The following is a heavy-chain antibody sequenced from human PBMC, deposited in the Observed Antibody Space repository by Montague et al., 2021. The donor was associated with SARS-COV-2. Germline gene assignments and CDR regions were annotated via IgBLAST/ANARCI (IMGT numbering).Heavy chain of an antibody. CDR3: ARGNRIAVAGTDFDY. CDR2: IYYSGST. D-gene: IGHD6-19*01. Sequence: LVKPTQTLTLTCTFSGFSLSTSGMCVGWIRQPPGKGLEWIGSIYYSGSTYYNPSLKSRVAISIDTSENQFSLKLSSVTAADTAVYYCARGNRIAVAGTDFDYWGQGTLVTVSS. J-gene: IGHJ4*02. CDR1: GFSLSTSGMC. V-gene: IGHV4-39*07.